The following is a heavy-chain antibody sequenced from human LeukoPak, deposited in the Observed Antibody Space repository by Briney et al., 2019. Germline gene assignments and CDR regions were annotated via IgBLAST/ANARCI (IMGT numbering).Heavy chain of an antibody. CDR1: GFIFSDYY. CDR2: ISSSGSTI. V-gene: IGHV3-11*04. D-gene: IGHD3-10*02. J-gene: IGHJ6*04. Sequence: GGSLRLSCAASGFIFSDYYMNWIRQAPGKGLEWVAHISSSGSTIYYADSVKGRFTISRDNAKNSLYLQMNSLRAEDTAVYYCAELGITMIGGVWGKGTTVTISS. CDR3: AELGITMIGGV.